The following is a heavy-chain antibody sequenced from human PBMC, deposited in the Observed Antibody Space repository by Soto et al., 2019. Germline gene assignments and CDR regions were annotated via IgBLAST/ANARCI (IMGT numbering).Heavy chain of an antibody. J-gene: IGHJ4*02. D-gene: IGHD3-22*01. V-gene: IGHV3-30*18. CDR1: GFTFSSYG. Sequence: PGGSLRLSCAASGFTFSSYGMHWVRQAPGKGLEWVAVISYDGSNKYYADSVKGRFTISRDNSKNTLYLQMNSLRAEDTAVYYCAKSISIVVVLFDYWGQGTLVTVSS. CDR3: AKSISIVVVLFDY. CDR2: ISYDGSNK.